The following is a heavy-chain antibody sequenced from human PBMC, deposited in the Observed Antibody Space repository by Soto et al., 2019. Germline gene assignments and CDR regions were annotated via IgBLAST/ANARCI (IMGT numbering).Heavy chain of an antibody. J-gene: IGHJ6*03. CDR1: GGSISSSSYY. Sequence: QLQLQESGPGLVKPSETLSLTCTVSGGSISSSSYYWGWIRQPPGKGLEWIGSIYYSGSTYYNPSLKSRVTISVDTSKNQFSLKLSSVTAADTAVYYCARHLAQYYYMDVWGKGTTVTVSS. V-gene: IGHV4-39*01. CDR3: ARHLAQYYYMDV. CDR2: IYYSGST.